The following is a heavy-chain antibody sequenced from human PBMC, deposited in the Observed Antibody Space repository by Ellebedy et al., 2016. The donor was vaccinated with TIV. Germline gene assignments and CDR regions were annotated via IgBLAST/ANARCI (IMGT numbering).Heavy chain of an antibody. V-gene: IGHV3-30*09. J-gene: IGHJ4*02. CDR2: ISYDGSNI. D-gene: IGHD3-10*01. Sequence: GESLKTSCAASGITFSSYAKHCVRQAPGKGLEWAAVISYDGSNIYYADFVKGRFAISRDNSKNTLYLEMNRLRAEDTAIYYCARDQAYGTGSFSGFDFWGQGTLVTVSS. CDR3: ARDQAYGTGSFSGFDF. CDR1: GITFSSYA.